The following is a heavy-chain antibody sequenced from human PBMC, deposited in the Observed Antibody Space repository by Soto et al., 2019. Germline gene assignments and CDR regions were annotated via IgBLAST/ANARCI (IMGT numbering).Heavy chain of an antibody. J-gene: IGHJ4*02. CDR2: IKSKTDGGTT. Sequence: GGSLRLSCAASGFTFSNAWMNWVRQAPGKGLEWVGRIKSKTDGGTTDYAAPVKGRFTISRDDSKNTLYLQMNSLKTEDTAVYYCMVSMIVVVIPDFDYWGQGILVTVSS. V-gene: IGHV3-15*07. CDR3: MVSMIVVVIPDFDY. CDR1: GFTFSNAW. D-gene: IGHD3-22*01.